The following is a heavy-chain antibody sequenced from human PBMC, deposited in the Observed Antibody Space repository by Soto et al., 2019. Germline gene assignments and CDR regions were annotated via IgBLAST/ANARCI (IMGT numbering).Heavy chain of an antibody. V-gene: IGHV1-3*01. CDR1: GYTFTSYA. Sequence: ASVKVSCKASGYTFTSYAMHWVRQAPGQRLEWMGWINAGNGNTKYSQKFQGRVTITRDTSASTAYMELSSLRFEDTAVYYCARSITAIYWFDPWGQGTLVTVSS. CDR2: INAGNGNT. D-gene: IGHD1-20*01. CDR3: ARSITAIYWFDP. J-gene: IGHJ5*02.